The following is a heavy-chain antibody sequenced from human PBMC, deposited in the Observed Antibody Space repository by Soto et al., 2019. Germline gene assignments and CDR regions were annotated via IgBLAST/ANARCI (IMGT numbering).Heavy chain of an antibody. CDR3: AKDKGVVIY. V-gene: IGHV3-23*01. Sequence: PGGSLRLSCAASGFIFSSYAMNWVRQVPGKGLEWVSAISAGSDSTYYADSVKGRFSISRDNSKNTLYLQMNSLRAEDTAVYYCAKDKGVVIYWGQGTQVTVSS. CDR2: ISAGSDST. J-gene: IGHJ4*02. CDR1: GFIFSSYA. D-gene: IGHD3-3*01.